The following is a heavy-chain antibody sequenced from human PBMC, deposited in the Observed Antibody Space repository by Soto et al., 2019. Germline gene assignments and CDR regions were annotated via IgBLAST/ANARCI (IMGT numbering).Heavy chain of an antibody. CDR1: GFTVSSNY. Sequence: GGSLRLSCAASGFTVSSNYMSWVRQAPGKGLEWVSVIYSGGSTYYTNSVKGRFTISRQNSKKTLYLQMNRVRAEVSYFSCFASAMVPYYCCMDVWGQGTTVTVSS. CDR2: IYSGGST. V-gene: IGHV3-53*04. J-gene: IGHJ6*02. CDR3: ASAMVPYYCCMDV. D-gene: IGHD5-18*01.